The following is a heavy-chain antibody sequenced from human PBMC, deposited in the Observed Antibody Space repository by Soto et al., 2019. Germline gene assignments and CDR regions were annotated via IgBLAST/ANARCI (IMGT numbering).Heavy chain of an antibody. D-gene: IGHD3-22*01. V-gene: IGHV4-39*01. Sequence: SETLSLTCTVSGGSISSSSYYWGWIRQPPGKGLEWIGSIYYSGSTYYNPSLKSRVTISVDTSKNQFSLKLSSVTAADTAVYYYATTRVIDFNWFDPWGQGTLVTVSS. CDR2: IYYSGST. J-gene: IGHJ5*02. CDR3: ATTRVIDFNWFDP. CDR1: GGSISSSSYY.